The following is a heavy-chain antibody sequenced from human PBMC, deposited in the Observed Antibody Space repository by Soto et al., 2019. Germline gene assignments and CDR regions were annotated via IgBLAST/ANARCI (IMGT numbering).Heavy chain of an antibody. D-gene: IGHD3-10*01. J-gene: IGHJ6*03. V-gene: IGHV3-23*01. Sequence: EVQLLESGGGLVQPGGSLRLSCAASGFTFSSYAMSWVRQAPGKGLEWVSAISGSGGSTYYADSVKGRFTISRDNSKNTLYLQMNSLRAEDTDVYYCAKGGGFENYYYYYMDVWGKGTTVTVSS. CDR1: GFTFSSYA. CDR2: ISGSGGST. CDR3: AKGGGFENYYYYYMDV.